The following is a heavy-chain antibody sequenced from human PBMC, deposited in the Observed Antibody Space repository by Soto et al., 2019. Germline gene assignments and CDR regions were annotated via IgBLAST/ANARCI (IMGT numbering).Heavy chain of an antibody. CDR1: GGSISSGDYY. V-gene: IGHV4-30-4*01. Sequence: SETLSLTCTVSGGSISSGDYYWSWIRQPPGKGLEWIGYIYYSGSTYYNPSLKSRVTISVDTSKNQFSLKLSSVTAADTAVYYCASKKYYYGSGSYYYSWGQGTMATVSS. CDR2: IYYSGST. J-gene: IGHJ3*01. D-gene: IGHD3-10*01. CDR3: ASKKYYYGSGSYYYS.